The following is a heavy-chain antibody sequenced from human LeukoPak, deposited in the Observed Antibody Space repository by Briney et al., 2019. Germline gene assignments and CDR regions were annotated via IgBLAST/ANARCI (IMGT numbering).Heavy chain of an antibody. CDR1: GDSVSSNSAA. V-gene: IGHV6-1*01. Sequence: SETLSLTCAISGDSVSSNSAAWNWIRQSPSRGLEWLGRTYYRSKWYNDYAVSVKSRITINPDTSKNQFSLQLNSVTPEDTAVYYCAREVWQQLGINYYYYYMDVWGKGTTVTVSS. CDR2: TYYRSKWYN. CDR3: AREVWQQLGINYYYYYMDV. D-gene: IGHD6-13*01. J-gene: IGHJ6*03.